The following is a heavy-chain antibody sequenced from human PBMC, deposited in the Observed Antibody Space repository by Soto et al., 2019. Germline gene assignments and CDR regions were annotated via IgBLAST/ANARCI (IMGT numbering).Heavy chain of an antibody. J-gene: IGHJ4*02. Sequence: QVQLVESGGGVVQPGRSLRLSCAASGFTFSSYAMHWVRQAPGKGLEWVAVISYDGSNKYYADSVKGRFTISRDNSKNTLYLQVDSLRAEDTAVYYCARQWFSDYWGQGTLVTVSS. V-gene: IGHV3-30*04. D-gene: IGHD3-10*01. CDR1: GFTFSSYA. CDR2: ISYDGSNK. CDR3: ARQWFSDY.